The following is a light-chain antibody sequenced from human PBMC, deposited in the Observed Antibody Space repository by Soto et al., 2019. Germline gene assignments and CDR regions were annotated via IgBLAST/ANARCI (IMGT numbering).Light chain of an antibody. J-gene: IGLJ2*01. CDR2: RVS. Sequence: QSVLTQPASVSGSPGQSITISCTGTSSDVGGYNHVSWYQQHPGKAPKLMISRVSNRPSGVSDRFSGSKSGNTASLTISGLQAEDEADYYCSSYTISTTVVFGGGTQLTVL. V-gene: IGLV2-14*01. CDR1: SSDVGGYNH. CDR3: SSYTISTTVV.